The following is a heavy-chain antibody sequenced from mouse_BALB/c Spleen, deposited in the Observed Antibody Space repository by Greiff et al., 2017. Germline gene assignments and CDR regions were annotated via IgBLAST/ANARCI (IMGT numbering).Heavy chain of an antibody. CDR2: ISSGGSYT. CDR1: GFTFSSYT. Sequence: EVKLQESGGGLVKPGGSLKLSCAASGFTFSSYTMSWVRQTPEKRLEWVATISSGGSYTYYPDSVKGRFTISRDNAKNTLYLQMSSLKSEDTAMYYCTREKRDYAMDYWGQGTSVTVSS. J-gene: IGHJ4*01. V-gene: IGHV5-6-4*01. CDR3: TREKRDYAMDY.